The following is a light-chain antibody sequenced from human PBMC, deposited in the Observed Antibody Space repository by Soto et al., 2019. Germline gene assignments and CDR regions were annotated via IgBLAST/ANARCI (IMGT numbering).Light chain of an antibody. CDR3: CSYGGNAFFVI. Sequence: QSALTQPASVSGSPGQSITISCTGTNSDIGSYNLVSWYQQHPGKVPRLMIYEVTKRPSGVSHRLSGSRSGNTASLTTSGLQAEDEADYYCCSYGGNAFFVIFGGGTKLTVL. CDR1: NSDIGSYNL. V-gene: IGLV2-23*02. J-gene: IGLJ2*01. CDR2: EVT.